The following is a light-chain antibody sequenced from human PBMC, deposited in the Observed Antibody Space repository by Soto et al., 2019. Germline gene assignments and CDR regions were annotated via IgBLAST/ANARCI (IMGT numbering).Light chain of an antibody. J-gene: IGKJ1*01. V-gene: IGKV3-15*01. CDR1: QSVGSN. CDR3: QQYNNWSCT. CDR2: GAS. Sequence: EKVMTPSRAALSVSPGARPRLSRRASQSVGSNVAWFQQKNGQAPRIILYGASTRATGIAARFSGSGSGTEFTITITSLQSEDFAVYYCQQYNNWSCTFGQGTKVDI.